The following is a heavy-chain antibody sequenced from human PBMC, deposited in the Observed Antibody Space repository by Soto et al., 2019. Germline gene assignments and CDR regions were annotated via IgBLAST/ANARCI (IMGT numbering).Heavy chain of an antibody. V-gene: IGHV4-34*01. J-gene: IGHJ6*02. CDR2: INHSGST. CDR3: ARGQGIRLEWLLLGYGVDV. D-gene: IGHD3-3*01. Sequence: PSETLSLTCAVYGGSFSGYYWSWIRQPPGKGLDWIGEINHSGSTNYNPSLKSRVTISVDTSKNQFSLKLSSVTAADTAVYYCARGQGIRLEWLLLGYGVDVWGQGTTVTVSS. CDR1: GGSFSGYY.